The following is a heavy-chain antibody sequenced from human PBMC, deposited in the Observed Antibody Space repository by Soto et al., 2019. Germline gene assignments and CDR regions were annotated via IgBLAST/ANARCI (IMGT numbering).Heavy chain of an antibody. Sequence: VGSLRLSCAASGFTFDDYTMHWVRQAPGKGLEWVSLISWDGGSTYYADSVKGRFTISRDNSKNSLYLQMNSLRTEDTALYYCAKGKDIVVVPAAPPHYWGQGTMVTVSS. CDR1: GFTFDDYT. CDR2: ISWDGGST. J-gene: IGHJ4*02. V-gene: IGHV3-43*01. D-gene: IGHD2-2*01. CDR3: AKGKDIVVVPAAPPHY.